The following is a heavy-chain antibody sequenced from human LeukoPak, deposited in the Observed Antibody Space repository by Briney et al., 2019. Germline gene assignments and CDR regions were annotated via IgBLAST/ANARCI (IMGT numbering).Heavy chain of an antibody. CDR3: ARVWYQLLAGWFDP. V-gene: IGHV4-30-4*08. Sequence: PSKTLSLTCTVSGGSISSGDYYWSWIRQPPGKGLEWIGYIYYSGSTYYNPSLKSRVTISVDTSKNQFSLKLSFVTAADTAVYYCARVWYQLLAGWFDPWGQGTLVTVSS. CDR1: GGSISSGDYY. J-gene: IGHJ5*02. CDR2: IYYSGST. D-gene: IGHD2-2*01.